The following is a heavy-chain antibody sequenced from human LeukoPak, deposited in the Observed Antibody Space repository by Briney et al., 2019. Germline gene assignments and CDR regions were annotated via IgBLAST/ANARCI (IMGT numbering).Heavy chain of an antibody. CDR3: AKAKPSIPYAFDI. D-gene: IGHD2-21*01. V-gene: IGHV3-23*01. CDR2: ISGSGGST. CDR1: GFTFNTYA. J-gene: IGHJ3*02. Sequence: GGSLRLSCAASGFTFNTYAMSWVRQAPGKGLEWVSAISGSGGSTYYADSVKGRFTISRDNSKNTLYLQMNSLRAEDTAVYYCAKAKPSIPYAFDIWGQGTMVTVSS.